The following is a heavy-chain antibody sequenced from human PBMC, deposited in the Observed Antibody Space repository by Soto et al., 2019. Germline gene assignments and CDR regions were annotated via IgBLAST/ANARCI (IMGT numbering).Heavy chain of an antibody. D-gene: IGHD2-15*01. CDR1: GFTFSSYG. V-gene: IGHV3-30*18. J-gene: IGHJ6*02. CDR3: AKDLLRVVAATRVYYYYGMDV. Sequence: GGSLRLSCAASGFTFSSYGMHWVRQAPGKGLEWVAVISYDGSNKYYADSVKGRFTISRDNSKNTLYLQMNSLRAEDTAVYYCAKDLLRVVAATRVYYYYGMDVWGQGTTVTVS. CDR2: ISYDGSNK.